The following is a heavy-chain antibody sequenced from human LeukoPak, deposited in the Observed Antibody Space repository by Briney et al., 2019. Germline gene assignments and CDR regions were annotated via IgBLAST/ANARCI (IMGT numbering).Heavy chain of an antibody. CDR3: ARQNYEYSSGWYRENWFDP. J-gene: IGHJ5*02. D-gene: IGHD6-19*01. Sequence: SETLSLTCTVSGGSISSSSYYWGWIRQPPGKGLEWIGSIYYSGSTYYNPSLKSRVTISVDTSKDQFPLKLSSVTAADTAVYYCARQNYEYSSGWYRENWFDPWGQGTLVTVSS. CDR1: GGSISSSSYY. CDR2: IYYSGST. V-gene: IGHV4-39*01.